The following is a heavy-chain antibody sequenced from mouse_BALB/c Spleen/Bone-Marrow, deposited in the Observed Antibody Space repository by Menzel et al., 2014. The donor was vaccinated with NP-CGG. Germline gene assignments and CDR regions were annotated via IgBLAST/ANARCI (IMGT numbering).Heavy chain of an antibody. J-gene: IGHJ3*01. CDR2: IWAGGST. D-gene: IGHD2-14*01. V-gene: IGHV2-9*02. CDR3: ATYYRYDGAY. CDR1: GFSLTSFG. Sequence: VKLVGSGPGLVAPSQSLSITCTASGFSLTSFGIHWVRQPPGKGLEWLGVIWAGGSTNYDSAFMSRLTISKDNSKSQVFLKMSSLQTDDTAMYYCATYYRYDGAYWGQGTLVTVSA.